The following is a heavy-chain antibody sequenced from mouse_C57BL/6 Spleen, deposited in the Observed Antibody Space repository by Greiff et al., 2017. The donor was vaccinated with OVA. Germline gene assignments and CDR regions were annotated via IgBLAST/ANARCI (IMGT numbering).Heavy chain of an antibody. Sequence: EVQLQQSGPELVKPGASVKISCKASGYSFTDYNMNWVKQSNGKSLEWIGVINPNYGTTSYNQKFKGKATLTVDQSSSTAYMQLNSLTSEDSAVYYWARQGTTVVATGHYYAMDYWGQGTSVTVSS. CDR1: GYSFTDYN. J-gene: IGHJ4*01. CDR2: INPNYGTT. D-gene: IGHD1-1*01. CDR3: ARQGTTVVATGHYYAMDY. V-gene: IGHV1-39*01.